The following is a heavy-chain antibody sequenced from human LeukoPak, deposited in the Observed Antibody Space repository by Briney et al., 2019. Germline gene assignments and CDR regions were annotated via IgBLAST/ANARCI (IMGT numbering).Heavy chain of an antibody. J-gene: IGHJ4*02. Sequence: PSGTLSLTCGVSGGSISSTNWWSWVRQPPGQGLEWIGEISLSGVTNYNPSLKSRVTMSLDRSKNHLSLTLTSVTAADTGVYYCSRESGAFSPFGYWGQGTLVTVSS. D-gene: IGHD1-26*01. V-gene: IGHV4-4*02. CDR2: ISLSGVT. CDR3: SRESGAFSPFGY. CDR1: GGSISSTNW.